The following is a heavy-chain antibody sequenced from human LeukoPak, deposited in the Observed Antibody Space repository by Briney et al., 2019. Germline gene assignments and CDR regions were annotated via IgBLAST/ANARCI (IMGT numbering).Heavy chain of an antibody. D-gene: IGHD6-19*01. CDR2: IWYDGSNK. CDR1: GFTFSSYG. V-gene: IGHV3-33*01. J-gene: IGHJ6*02. CDR3: AREGVVVAGYYYYGMDV. Sequence: GRSLRLSCAASGFTFSSYGMHWVRQAPGKGLEWVAVIWYDGSNKYYADSVKGRFTISRDNSKNTLYLQMNSLRAEDTAVYYCAREGVVVAGYYYYGMDVWGQGTTVTVSS.